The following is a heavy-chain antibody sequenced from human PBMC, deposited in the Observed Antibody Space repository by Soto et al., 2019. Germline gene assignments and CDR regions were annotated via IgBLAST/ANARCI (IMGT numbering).Heavy chain of an antibody. D-gene: IGHD3-10*01. V-gene: IGHV5-10-1*01. J-gene: IGHJ6*02. CDR2: IDPSDSYT. CDR1: GYSFTIYW. CDR3: ARQPYGSGSYYGYYYYGMDV. Sequence: GESLKISCKGSGYSFTIYWISWVRQMPGKGLEWMGRIDPSDSYTNYSPSFQGHVTISADKSISTAYLQWSSLKASDTAMYYCARQPYGSGSYYGYYYYGMDVWGQGTTVTVSS.